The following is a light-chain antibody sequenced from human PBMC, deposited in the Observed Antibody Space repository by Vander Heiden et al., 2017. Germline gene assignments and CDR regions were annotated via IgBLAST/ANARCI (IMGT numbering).Light chain of an antibody. Sequence: HSVLTQPPSVSAAPGPKVTISCPGNTSNIGNYDVSWYQQVPGTAPKLLIFDNNKRPLGIPDRISGSKSGTSATLGITGLQTGDEADYYCGTWDTSLSAVVFGGGTRLTVL. CDR3: GTWDTSLSAVV. J-gene: IGLJ2*01. V-gene: IGLV1-51*01. CDR2: DNN. CDR1: TSNIGNYD.